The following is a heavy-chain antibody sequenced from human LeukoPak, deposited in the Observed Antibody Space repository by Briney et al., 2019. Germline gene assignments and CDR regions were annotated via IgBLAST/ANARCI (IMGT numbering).Heavy chain of an antibody. Sequence: GGSLRLSCAASGFTFSSYAMHWVRQAPGKGLEWVAVISYDGSNKYYADSVKGRFTISRDNSKNTLYLQMNSLRAEDTAVYYCARGPSVRFLEWLLAYWGQGTLVTVSS. D-gene: IGHD3-3*01. CDR3: ARGPSVRFLEWLLAY. CDR2: ISYDGSNK. J-gene: IGHJ4*02. CDR1: GFTFSSYA. V-gene: IGHV3-30-3*01.